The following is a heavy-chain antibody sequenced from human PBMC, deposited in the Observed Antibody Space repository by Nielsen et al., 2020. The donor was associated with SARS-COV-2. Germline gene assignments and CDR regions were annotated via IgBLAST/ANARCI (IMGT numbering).Heavy chain of an antibody. D-gene: IGHD3-10*01. CDR1: GFTFSDYY. CDR3: ARDGRILPWFGELTHGDAFDI. V-gene: IGHV3-11*05. Sequence: GGSLRLSCAASGFTFSDYYMSWIRQAPGKGLEWVSYISSSSSYTNYADSVKGRFTISRDNAKNSLYLQMNSLRAEDTAVYYCARDGRILPWFGELTHGDAFDIWGQGTMVTVSS. J-gene: IGHJ3*02. CDR2: ISSSSSYT.